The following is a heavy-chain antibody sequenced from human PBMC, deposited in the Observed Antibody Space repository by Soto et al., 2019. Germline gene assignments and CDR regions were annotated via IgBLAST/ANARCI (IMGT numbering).Heavy chain of an antibody. V-gene: IGHV3-74*01. D-gene: IGHD3-10*01. J-gene: IGHJ3*02. CDR3: ARGGAAGRGDAIDI. CDR2: INGDGTRA. Sequence: EVQLEESGGGSVQLGESLRVSCVASGFTFRNQWMHWVRQVPGKGLVWVCRINGDGTRASYADFVKGRFTISRDNAQNLLFLQLKSPRVDDTGVYHCARGGAAGRGDAIDIWGPGTTVAVSS. CDR1: GFTFRNQW.